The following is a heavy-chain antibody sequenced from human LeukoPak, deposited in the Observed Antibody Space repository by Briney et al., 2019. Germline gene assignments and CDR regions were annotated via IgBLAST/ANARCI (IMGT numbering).Heavy chain of an antibody. CDR2: IYSDGTT. J-gene: IGHJ4*02. CDR1: GFIVSSNF. Sequence: GGSLRLSCAASGFIVSSNFMSWVRQAPGKGLEWVSLIYSDGTTYYADSVKGRFTISRDNSKNTLFLQMNNLGAEDTAVYYCAKRKYCSSTSCYYFDYWGQGTLVTVSS. V-gene: IGHV3-53*01. D-gene: IGHD2-2*01. CDR3: AKRKYCSSTSCYYFDY.